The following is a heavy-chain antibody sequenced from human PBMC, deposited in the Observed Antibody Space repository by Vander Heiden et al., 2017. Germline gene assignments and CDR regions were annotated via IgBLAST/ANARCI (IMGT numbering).Heavy chain of an antibody. CDR2: ISGSGGST. CDR1: GFTFSSYA. D-gene: IGHD2-15*01. CDR3: AKDTPGPGYCSGGSCYPMPY. V-gene: IGHV3-23*01. Sequence: EVQLLESGGGLVQPGGSLRLSCAASGFTFSSYAMRGGRQPPGKGLEWGSAISGSGGSTDYADSVKGRFTISRYNSKNTLYLQMNSLRAEDTAVYYCAKDTPGPGYCSGGSCYPMPYWGQGTLVTVSS. J-gene: IGHJ4*02.